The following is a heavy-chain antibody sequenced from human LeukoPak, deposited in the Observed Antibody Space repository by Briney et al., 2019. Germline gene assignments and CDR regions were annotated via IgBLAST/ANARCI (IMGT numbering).Heavy chain of an antibody. V-gene: IGHV4-59*08. CDR2: IFHSGST. D-gene: IGHD6-19*01. Sequence: SLTCXVSGGSITGHYWSWIRQPPGKGLEWIGYIFHSGSTSYNPSLKSRVTVSIDTSKNQISLKLTSVTAADAAVYYCARHYTSGWDLDYWGQGTPVTVSS. CDR1: GGSITGHY. CDR3: ARHYTSGWDLDY. J-gene: IGHJ4*02.